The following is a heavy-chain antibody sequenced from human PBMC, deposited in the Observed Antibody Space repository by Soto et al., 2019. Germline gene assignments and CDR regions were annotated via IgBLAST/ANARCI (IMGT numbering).Heavy chain of an antibody. J-gene: IGHJ4*01. CDR1: GFTLRTYT. CDR3: VRGMNPLF. CDR2: ISISSSDR. Sequence: PGGSLRLSCAASGFTLRTYTMNWVRQAPGEGLEWVSSISISSSDRYYADSVRGRFTISGDNAKNALYLQMNSLRADDTAVYFCVRGMNPLFGGQGTLVTVSS. V-gene: IGHV3-21*06.